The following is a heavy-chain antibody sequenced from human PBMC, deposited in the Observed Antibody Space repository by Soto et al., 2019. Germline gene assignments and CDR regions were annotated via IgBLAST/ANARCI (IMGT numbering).Heavy chain of an antibody. V-gene: IGHV4-61*01. CDR3: ASGPTSGWFDP. J-gene: IGHJ5*02. CDR2: IYYSGRT. CDR1: GGSVSSGSYY. Sequence: QVQLQESGPGLVKPSETLSLTCTVSGGSVSSGSYYWSWIRQPPGKGLEWIGYIYYSGRTKYNPALKSPVTISTNAPKNQCSLKLSSVTAADTAVYYCASGPTSGWFDPWGQGTLVTVSS. D-gene: IGHD3-16*01.